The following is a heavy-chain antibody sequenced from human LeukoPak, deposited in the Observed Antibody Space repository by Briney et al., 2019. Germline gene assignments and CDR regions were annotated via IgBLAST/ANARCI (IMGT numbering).Heavy chain of an antibody. J-gene: IGHJ4*02. D-gene: IGHD5-24*01. CDR1: GSTFSNYW. CDR2: IKSNGRTT. CDR3: ARDGRLDGYNGIVDN. V-gene: IGHV3-74*01. Sequence: GGSLRLTCAASGSTFSNYWMHWVRQAPGKGLVWVSSIKSNGRTTSYADSVKGRFTISRDNAKNTLYLQMNSLRVEDTAVYYCARDGRLDGYNGIVDNWGQGTLVTVSS.